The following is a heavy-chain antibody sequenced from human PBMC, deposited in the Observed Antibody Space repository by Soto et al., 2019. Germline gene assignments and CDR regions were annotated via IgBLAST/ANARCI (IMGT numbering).Heavy chain of an antibody. Sequence: SGGSLRLSCAASGFTFSSYAMSWVRQAPGKGLEWISYISGSGSTIYYADSVKGRFTISRDNAKKSLYLQMDSLTADDTAVYYCARGGASVTTPFDYWGQGTQVTVSS. J-gene: IGHJ4*02. CDR3: ARGGASVTTPFDY. CDR2: ISGSGSTI. CDR1: GFTFSSYA. V-gene: IGHV3-48*03. D-gene: IGHD4-17*01.